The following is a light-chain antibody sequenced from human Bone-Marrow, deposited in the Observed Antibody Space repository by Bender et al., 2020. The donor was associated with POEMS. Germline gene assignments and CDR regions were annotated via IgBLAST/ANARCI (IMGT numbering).Light chain of an antibody. Sequence: QSALTQPASVSGSPGQSITISCTGTSSDVGGYDYVSWYQQHPGKAPKLMIYDVTNRPSGVSNRFSGSKSGNTASLTISGLQAEDEADYYCSSNTGTYTQVFGGGTKLTVL. CDR3: SSNTGTYTQV. J-gene: IGLJ3*02. CDR2: DVT. V-gene: IGLV2-14*03. CDR1: SSDVGGYDY.